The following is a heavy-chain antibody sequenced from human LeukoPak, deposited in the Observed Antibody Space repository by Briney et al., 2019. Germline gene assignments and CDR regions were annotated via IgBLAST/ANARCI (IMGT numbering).Heavy chain of an antibody. D-gene: IGHD6-13*01. Sequence: PGGSLRLSCAASGFTFSRYDMHWVRQGTRKGLEWVSAIGTAGDTYYPGSVKGRFTISRENAKNSLYLQMNSLRAEDTAVYYCAKGAIFFIAAAWGQGTLVTVSS. J-gene: IGHJ4*02. CDR1: GFTFSRYD. CDR2: IGTAGDT. CDR3: AKGAIFFIAAA. V-gene: IGHV3-13*01.